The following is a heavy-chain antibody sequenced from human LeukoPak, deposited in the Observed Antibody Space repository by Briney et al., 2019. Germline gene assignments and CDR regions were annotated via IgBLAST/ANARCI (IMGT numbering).Heavy chain of an antibody. V-gene: IGHV3-21*01. D-gene: IGHD6-6*01. J-gene: IGHJ5*02. CDR3: ARGEYSSSSLWFDP. CDR2: ISSSSSYI. CDR1: GFTVSSNY. Sequence: PGGSLRLSCAASGFTVSSNYMSWVRQAPGKGLEWVSSISSSSSYIYYADSVKGRFTISRDNAKNSLYLQMNSLRAEDTAVYYCARGEYSSSSLWFDPWGQGTLVTVSS.